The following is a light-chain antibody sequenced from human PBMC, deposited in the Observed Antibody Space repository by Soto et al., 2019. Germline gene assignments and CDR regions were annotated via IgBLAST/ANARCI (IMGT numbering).Light chain of an antibody. CDR1: SSDVGNYIF. CDR3: VSYTTRASYV. V-gene: IGLV2-14*01. J-gene: IGLJ1*01. CDR2: DIN. Sequence: QSVLTQPASVSGSPGQSITISCTGTSSDVGNYIFVSWYRQHQGKAPKLMIYDINNRPSGVSNRFSGSKSGNTASLTISGLQAEDEADYYCVSYTTRASYVFGTGTKVTVL.